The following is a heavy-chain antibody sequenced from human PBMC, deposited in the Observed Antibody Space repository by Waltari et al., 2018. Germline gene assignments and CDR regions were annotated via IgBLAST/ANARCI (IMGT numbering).Heavy chain of an antibody. CDR3: ARGANYGDYYYYYGMDV. Sequence: QVQLQESGPGLVKPSQTLSLTCTVSGGSISSGDYYWSWSRQPPGKGLEWIGYIYYSGSTYYNPSLKSRVTISVDTSKNQFSLKLSSVTAADTAVYYCARGANYGDYYYYYGMDVWGQGTTVTVSS. D-gene: IGHD1-7*01. J-gene: IGHJ6*02. CDR1: GGSISSGDYY. V-gene: IGHV4-30-4*08. CDR2: IYYSGST.